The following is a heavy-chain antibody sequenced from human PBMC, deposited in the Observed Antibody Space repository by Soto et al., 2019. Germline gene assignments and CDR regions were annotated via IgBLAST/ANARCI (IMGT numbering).Heavy chain of an antibody. CDR1: GGSISSYY. Sequence: QVQLQESGPGLVKPSETLSLTCTVSGGSISSYYWSWIRQPPGKGLEWIGYIYYSGSTNYNPSLXGXVXIXXDTSKNQFSLKLSSVTAADTAVYYCASRWGGTFDYWGQGTLVTVSS. D-gene: IGHD2-21*01. J-gene: IGHJ4*02. CDR2: IYYSGST. CDR3: ASRWGGTFDY. V-gene: IGHV4-59*01.